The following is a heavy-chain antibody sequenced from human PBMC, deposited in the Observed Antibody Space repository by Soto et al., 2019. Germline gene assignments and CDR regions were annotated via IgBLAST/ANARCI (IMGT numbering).Heavy chain of an antibody. CDR3: ARGATVTYLDY. Sequence: ASLKLSCKASGYPFTSYGMHWVRQAPGQRLEWMGWINAGNGNTKYSQKFQGRVTITRDTSASTAYMELSSLRSEDTAVYYCARGATVTYLDYWGQGTLVTVSS. CDR2: INAGNGNT. D-gene: IGHD4-17*01. J-gene: IGHJ4*02. V-gene: IGHV1-3*01. CDR1: GYPFTSYG.